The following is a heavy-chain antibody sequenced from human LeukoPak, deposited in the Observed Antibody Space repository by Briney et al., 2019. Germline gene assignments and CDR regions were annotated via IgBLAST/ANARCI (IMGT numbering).Heavy chain of an antibody. CDR2: ISPTGSTT. D-gene: IGHD3-22*01. J-gene: IGHJ4*02. CDR1: GFSFSGHW. V-gene: IGHV3-74*01. Sequence: GGSLRLSCTASGFSFSGHWMHWARQLPGKGLVWVSRISPTGSTTSYADSVKGRFTVSRDSSKNTLYLQMNSLRAEDTAVYYCAKDGNDSSGYYSDYLDDWGQGTLVTVSS. CDR3: AKDGNDSSGYYSDYLDD.